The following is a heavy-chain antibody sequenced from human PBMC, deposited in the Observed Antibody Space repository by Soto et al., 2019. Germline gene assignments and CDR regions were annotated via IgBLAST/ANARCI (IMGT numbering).Heavy chain of an antibody. CDR3: ARRRLEDNSNWFDP. V-gene: IGHV1-69*13. D-gene: IGHD2-15*01. CDR2: IIPIFGTA. J-gene: IGHJ5*02. CDR1: GGTFSSYA. Sequence: ASVKVSCKASGGTFSSYAISWVRQAPGQGLEWMGGIIPIFGTANYAQKFQGRVTITADESTSTAYMELSSLRSEDTAVYYCARRRLEDNSNWFDPWGQGTLVTVSS.